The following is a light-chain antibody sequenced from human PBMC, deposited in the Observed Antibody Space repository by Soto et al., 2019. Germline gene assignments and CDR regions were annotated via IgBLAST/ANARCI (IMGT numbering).Light chain of an antibody. Sequence: EIVLTQSPATLYLSPGERATLSCRASQSVSTYLAWYQQKPGQAPRLLIYDASNRATGIPARFSGSGSGTDFTLTISSLEPEDFAVYYCQQRSKWSAITFGQGTRLEI. J-gene: IGKJ5*01. V-gene: IGKV3-11*01. CDR2: DAS. CDR3: QQRSKWSAIT. CDR1: QSVSTY.